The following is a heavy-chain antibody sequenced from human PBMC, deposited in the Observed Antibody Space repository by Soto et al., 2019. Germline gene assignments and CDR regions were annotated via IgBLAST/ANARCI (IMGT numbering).Heavy chain of an antibody. Sequence: QVQLQESGPGLVKPSQTMSLTCTFSGGSISSGGYYWSWIRQHPGKGLEWIGYIYYSGSTYYNPSLKSRVTISVDTSKNQFCLKLSSVTAADTAVYYCARVPVFLEWLSDYYYYMDVWGKGTTVTVS. D-gene: IGHD3-3*01. CDR2: IYYSGST. CDR3: ARVPVFLEWLSDYYYYMDV. V-gene: IGHV4-31*03. J-gene: IGHJ6*03. CDR1: GGSISSGGYY.